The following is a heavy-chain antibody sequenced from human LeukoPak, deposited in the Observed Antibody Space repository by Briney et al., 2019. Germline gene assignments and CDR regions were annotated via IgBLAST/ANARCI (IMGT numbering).Heavy chain of an antibody. V-gene: IGHV3-66*01. Sequence: PGGSLRLSCVASGFTVSSDYISWVRQPPGKGLEWVSLLYSGGSTYYADSVKGRFTISRDNSKNAVYLQMNSLRADDTAVYYCARGARKGGLDSPCDYWGQGTLVTVSS. J-gene: IGHJ4*02. CDR3: ARGARKGGLDSPCDY. CDR1: GFTVSSDY. CDR2: LYSGGST. D-gene: IGHD5-12*01.